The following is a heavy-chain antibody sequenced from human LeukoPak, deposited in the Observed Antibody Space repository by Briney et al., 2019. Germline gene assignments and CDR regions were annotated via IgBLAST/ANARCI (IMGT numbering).Heavy chain of an antibody. V-gene: IGHV4-59*01. Sequence: SETLSLTCTVSGGSISSYYWSWIRQPPGKGLEWIGYIYYSGSTTYNPSLKSRVTISVDTSKNQFSLKLSSVTAADTAVYYCARDRSSWSASYWFDPWGQGTLVTVSS. J-gene: IGHJ5*02. D-gene: IGHD6-13*01. CDR2: IYYSGST. CDR3: ARDRSSWSASYWFDP. CDR1: GGSISSYY.